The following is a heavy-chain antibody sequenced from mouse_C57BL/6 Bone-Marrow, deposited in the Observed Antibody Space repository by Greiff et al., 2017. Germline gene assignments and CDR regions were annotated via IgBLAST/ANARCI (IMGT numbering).Heavy chain of an antibody. Sequence: QVPLQQSGAGLARPGASVKLSCKSSGYTFTSYGISWVKLRPGQGLEWIGETYPRSGNAYYNEKFKGKATLTADKSSSTAYMELRSLTSEDSAVYFCARRRRGYWGQGTTLTVSS. V-gene: IGHV1-81*01. CDR2: TYPRSGNA. J-gene: IGHJ2*01. CDR1: GYTFTSYG. CDR3: ARRRRGY.